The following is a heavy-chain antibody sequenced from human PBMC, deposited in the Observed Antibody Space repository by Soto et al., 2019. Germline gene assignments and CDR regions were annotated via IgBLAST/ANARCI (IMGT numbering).Heavy chain of an antibody. Sequence: SVKVSCKASGGTFSSYASSWERQAPGQGLEWMGGIIPIFGTANYAQKFQGRVTITADESTSTAYMELSSLRSEDTAVYYSARDPETHWYFDYWGQGTLVALSS. V-gene: IGHV1-69*13. CDR3: ARDPETHWYFDY. CDR2: IIPIFGTA. J-gene: IGHJ4*02. CDR1: GGTFSSYA.